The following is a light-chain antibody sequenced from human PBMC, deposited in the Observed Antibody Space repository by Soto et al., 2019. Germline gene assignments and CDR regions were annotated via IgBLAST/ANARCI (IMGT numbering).Light chain of an antibody. CDR3: MQGTHWPLT. V-gene: IGKV2-30*01. Sequence: AVMTQSPLSLPVALGQPASISCRSSQGLLYSDGNTYLNWFQQRPGQSPRRLMYKISNRDSGVPDRFSGSGSGTDFTLKISRVEAEDVGVYYCMQGTHWPLTFGQGTRLEIK. CDR1: QGLLYSDGNTY. CDR2: KIS. J-gene: IGKJ5*01.